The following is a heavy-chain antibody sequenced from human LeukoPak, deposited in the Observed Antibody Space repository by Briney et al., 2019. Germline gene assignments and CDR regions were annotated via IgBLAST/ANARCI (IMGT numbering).Heavy chain of an antibody. J-gene: IGHJ4*02. CDR2: ISAYNGNT. CDR1: GYTFTSYG. D-gene: IGHD3-22*01. CDR3: ASYDSSGYYYFMMD. V-gene: IGHV1-18*01. Sequence: ASVKVSCKASGYTFTSYGISWVRQAPGQGLEWMGWISAYNGNTNYAQKLQGRVTMTTDTSTSTAYMELRSLRSDDTAVYYCASYDSSGYYYFMMDWGQGTLVTVSS.